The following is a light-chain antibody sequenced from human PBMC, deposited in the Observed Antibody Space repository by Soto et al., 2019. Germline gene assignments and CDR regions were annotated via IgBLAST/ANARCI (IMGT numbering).Light chain of an antibody. CDR1: QNVANY. J-gene: IGKJ5*01. Sequence: EIVLTQSPATLSLSPGERATLSCRASQNVANYLDWYQQKPGQAPRLLIYEASSRAAGIPDRFGGSGSATDFTLTIRRLEPEDFAVYYCQQYGSLPITFGQGTRLEI. CDR2: EAS. V-gene: IGKV3-20*01. CDR3: QQYGSLPIT.